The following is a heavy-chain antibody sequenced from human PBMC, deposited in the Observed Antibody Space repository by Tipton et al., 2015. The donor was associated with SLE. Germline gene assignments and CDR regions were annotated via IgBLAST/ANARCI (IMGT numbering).Heavy chain of an antibody. CDR3: ARGRPAFDI. CDR1: GGSFSGYY. CDR2: INHSGST. Sequence: TLSLTCAVYGGSFSGYYWSWIRQPPGKGLEWIGEINHSGSTNYNPSLKSRVTISVHTSKNQFSLKLSSVTAADTAVYYCARGRPAFDIWGQGTMVTVSS. V-gene: IGHV4-34*01. J-gene: IGHJ3*02.